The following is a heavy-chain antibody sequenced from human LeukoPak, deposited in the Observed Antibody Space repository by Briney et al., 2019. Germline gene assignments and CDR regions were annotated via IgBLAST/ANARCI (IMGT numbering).Heavy chain of an antibody. Sequence: GGSLRLSCAASGFTFSSYSMNWVRQAPGKGLEWVSSISSSSSYIYYADSVKGRFTISRDNAKNSLYLQMNSLRAEDTAVYYCAKGSSYGLAYYYGMDVWGQGTTVTVSS. CDR3: AKGSSYGLAYYYGMDV. V-gene: IGHV3-21*04. D-gene: IGHD5-18*01. J-gene: IGHJ6*02. CDR1: GFTFSSYS. CDR2: ISSSSSYI.